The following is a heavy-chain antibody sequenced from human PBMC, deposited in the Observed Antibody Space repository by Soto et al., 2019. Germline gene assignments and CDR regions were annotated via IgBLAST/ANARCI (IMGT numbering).Heavy chain of an antibody. CDR1: GGSISSGDYY. CDR2: IYYSGST. J-gene: IGHJ5*02. V-gene: IGHV4-30-4*01. Sequence: SETLSLTCTVSGGSISSGDYYWSWIRQPPGKGLEWIGYIYYSGSTYYNPSLKSRVTISVDTSPNQFSLKLSSVTAADTAFYYCARVGTTVVTPGCPSGFHXWGQVTLVTVSX. D-gene: IGHD4-17*01. CDR3: ARVGTTVVTPGCPSGFHX.